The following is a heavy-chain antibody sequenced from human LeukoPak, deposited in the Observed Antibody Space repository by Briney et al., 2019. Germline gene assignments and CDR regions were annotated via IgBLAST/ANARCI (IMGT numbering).Heavy chain of an antibody. CDR1: GGTFSSYA. D-gene: IGHD6-13*01. CDR2: IIPIFGTA. V-gene: IGHV1-69*01. Sequence: SVKVSCKASGGTFSSYAISWERQAPGQGLEWMGGIIPIFGTANYAQKFQGRVTITADESTSTAYMELSSLRSEDTAVYYCARAGVDSSSWYGFYYYYYMDVWGKGTTVTVSS. J-gene: IGHJ6*03. CDR3: ARAGVDSSSWYGFYYYYYMDV.